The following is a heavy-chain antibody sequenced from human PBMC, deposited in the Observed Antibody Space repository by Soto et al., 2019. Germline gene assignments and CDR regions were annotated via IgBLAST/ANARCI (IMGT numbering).Heavy chain of an antibody. V-gene: IGHV1-46*01. J-gene: IGHJ4*02. CDR2: INPSGGST. CDR1: GYTFSTYY. D-gene: IGHD1-20*01. CDR3: AGYHYNGYFFAY. Sequence: ASVKVSCKASGYTFSTYYMHWVRQAPGQGYEWMGIINPSGGSTTYAQKFQGRVTMTRDTSTATVYMELSSLKSEDTAVYYCAGYHYNGYFFAYWGKGTLVTVSS.